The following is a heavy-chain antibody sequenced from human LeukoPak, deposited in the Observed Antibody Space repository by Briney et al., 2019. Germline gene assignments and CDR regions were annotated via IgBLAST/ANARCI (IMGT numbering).Heavy chain of an antibody. J-gene: IGHJ5*02. CDR2: ISYDGSNK. Sequence: GGSLRLSCAASGFTFSSYAMHWVRQAPGKGLEWVAVISYDGSNKYYADSVKGRFTISRDNSKSTLYLQMNSLRAEDTAVYYCARERAKWFDPWGQGTLVTVSS. V-gene: IGHV3-30*04. CDR1: GFTFSSYA. CDR3: ARERAKWFDP.